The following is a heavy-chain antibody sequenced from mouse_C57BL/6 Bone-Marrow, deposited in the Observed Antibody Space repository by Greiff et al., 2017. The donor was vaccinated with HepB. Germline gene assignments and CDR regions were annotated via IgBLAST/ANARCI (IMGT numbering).Heavy chain of an antibody. CDR2: IYPGDGDT. CDR1: GYAFSSYW. CDR3: ARTVPGSSYWYFDV. Sequence: VQLKESGAELVKPGASVKISCKASGYAFSSYWMNWVKQRPGKGLEWIGQIYPGDGDTNYNGKFKGKATLTADKSSSTAYMQLSSLTSEDSAVYFCARTVPGSSYWYFDVWGTGTTVTVSS. D-gene: IGHD1-1*01. V-gene: IGHV1-80*01. J-gene: IGHJ1*03.